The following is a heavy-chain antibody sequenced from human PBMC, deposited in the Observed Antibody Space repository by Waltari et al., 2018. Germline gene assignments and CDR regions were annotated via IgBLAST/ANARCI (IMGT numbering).Heavy chain of an antibody. V-gene: IGHV3-33*01. J-gene: IGHJ6*02. CDR2: IYYDGNDK. Sequence: QVHLVESGGGVVQPXTSLRLSCAAXGFTFXSFGMXWVRQXPGKGLEWVAIIYYDGNDKYYADSXKGRSTISXDNSXKTXYLXXXSXRAEDTAVXXCARXFGGGPYWNXXFYAMDVXGQGTTVTVXS. D-gene: IGHD1-1*01. CDR3: ARXFGGGPYWNXXFYAMDV. CDR1: GFTFXSFG.